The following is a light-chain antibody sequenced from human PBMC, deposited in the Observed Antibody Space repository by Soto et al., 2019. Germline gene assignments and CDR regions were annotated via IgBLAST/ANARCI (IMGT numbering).Light chain of an antibody. CDR3: QQSYSKWT. Sequence: DIQMTQSPSSLSASVGDRVTITCRAKESVSSYVNWYQQKPGKAPKLLIYAASSLQSGVPARVSGSGSVTDFTITISGLQPEDFATYYCQQSYSKWTFGQGTKVEIK. CDR2: AAS. V-gene: IGKV1-39*01. J-gene: IGKJ1*01. CDR1: ESVSSY.